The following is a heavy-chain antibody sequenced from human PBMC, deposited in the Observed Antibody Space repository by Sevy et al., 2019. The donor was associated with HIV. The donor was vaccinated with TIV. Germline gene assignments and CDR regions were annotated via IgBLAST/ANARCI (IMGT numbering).Heavy chain of an antibody. D-gene: IGHD5-12*01. Sequence: GGSLRLSCTASGFTFGDYAMSWFRQAPGKGLEWVGFIRSKAYGGTTEYAASVKGRFTISRDDSKSIAYLQMNSLKTEDTAVYYCTSDLSRVATPYYYYYYMDVWGKGTTVTVSS. CDR2: IRSKAYGGTT. CDR1: GFTFGDYA. J-gene: IGHJ6*03. CDR3: TSDLSRVATPYYYYYYMDV. V-gene: IGHV3-49*03.